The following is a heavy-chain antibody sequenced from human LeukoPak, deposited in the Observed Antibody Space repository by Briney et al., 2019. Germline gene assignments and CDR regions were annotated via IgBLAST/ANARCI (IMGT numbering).Heavy chain of an antibody. J-gene: IGHJ6*02. CDR2: LSISGITN. D-gene: IGHD3-10*01. CDR1: GIPFTN. V-gene: IGHV3-48*03. CDR3: ARNWVPSGSSYYYGMDV. Sequence: GGSLRLSCAASGIPFTNFWVRQAPGKGLEWVSYLSISGITNYYADSVKGRFTISRDNAKNSLYLQMNRLRVEDTAVYYCARNWVPSGSSYYYGMDVWGQGTTVTVSS.